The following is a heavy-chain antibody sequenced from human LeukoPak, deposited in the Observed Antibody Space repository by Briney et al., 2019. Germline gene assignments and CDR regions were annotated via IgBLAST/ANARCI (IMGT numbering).Heavy chain of an antibody. V-gene: IGHV3-66*01. CDR3: ARDADS. Sequence: GGSLRLSCAASGFTFSTFWMHWVRQAPGKGLEWVSLIYSSDGAYYADSVKGRLTISRDNSKNTLYLQMNSLRAEDTAVYYCARDADSWGQGTLVTVSS. CDR2: IYSSDGA. CDR1: GFTFSTFW. J-gene: IGHJ4*02.